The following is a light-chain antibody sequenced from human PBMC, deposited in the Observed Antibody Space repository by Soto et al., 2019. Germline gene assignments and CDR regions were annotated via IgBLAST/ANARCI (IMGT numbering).Light chain of an antibody. CDR3: QQFGRSLT. CDR1: QGIGNY. V-gene: IGKV1-9*01. CDR2: AAS. Sequence: IQLTQSPSSLSASVGDRVTFTCRASQGIGNYIAWYQQKPGKAPMLLIYAASTLQSGVPSRFSGSGSGTDFARTISGLQPVDFAVYYCQQFGRSLTFGQGTRLEI. J-gene: IGKJ5*01.